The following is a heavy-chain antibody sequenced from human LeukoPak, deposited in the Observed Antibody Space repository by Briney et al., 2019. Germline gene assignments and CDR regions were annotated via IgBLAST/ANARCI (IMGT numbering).Heavy chain of an antibody. D-gene: IGHD2-2*01. V-gene: IGHV3-49*04. CDR1: GFTLGDYA. J-gene: IGHJ4*02. Sequence: PGGSLRLSCTASGFTLGDYAMSWVRQAPGKGLEWVGFIRSKAYGGTPEYAASVRGRFTISRDDSKSIAYLQMNSLKTEDTAMYYCTRIGTSGGEFDYWGQGTLVTVSS. CDR2: IRSKAYGGTP. CDR3: TRIGTSGGEFDY.